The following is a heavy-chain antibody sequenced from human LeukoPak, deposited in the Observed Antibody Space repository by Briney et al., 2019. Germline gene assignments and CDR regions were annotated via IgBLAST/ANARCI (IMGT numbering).Heavy chain of an antibody. D-gene: IGHD3-16*01. CDR2: IYYSGST. CDR3: ARRLDYYYGMDV. V-gene: IGHV4-59*08. CDR1: GGSISSYY. J-gene: IGHJ6*02. Sequence: SETLSLTCTVSGGSISSYYWSSIRQPPGNGLEWIGYIYYSGSTNYKPSLKSRVTISVDTSKNQFSLKRSSVTAADTAVYYCARRLDYYYGMDVWGQGTTVTVSS.